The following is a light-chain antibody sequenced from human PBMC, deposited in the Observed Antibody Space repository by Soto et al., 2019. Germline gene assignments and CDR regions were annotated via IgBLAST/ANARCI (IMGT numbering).Light chain of an antibody. Sequence: QSALTQPASVSGSPGQSITISCTGTSSDVGTYNLVSWYQQHPGKAPKLLISEVDKRPSGVSNRFSGSKPGNRASLTISGLQAEYEADYYCCTYASTITWVFGGGTKVTDL. CDR1: SSDVGTYNL. CDR3: CTYASTITWV. J-gene: IGLJ3*02. CDR2: EVD. V-gene: IGLV2-23*02.